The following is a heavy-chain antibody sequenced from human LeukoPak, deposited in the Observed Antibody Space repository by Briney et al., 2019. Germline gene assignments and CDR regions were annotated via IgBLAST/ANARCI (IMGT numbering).Heavy chain of an antibody. CDR3: ARGAGRVYGSGSYSPFDY. V-gene: IGHV3-13*01. D-gene: IGHD3-10*01. CDR1: GFTFSSYD. J-gene: IGHJ4*02. CDR2: IGTAGDT. Sequence: GGSLRLSCAASGFTFSSYDMHWVRQATGKGLEWVSAIGTAGDTYYPGSVKGRFTIPRENAKNSLYLQMDSLRAGDTAVYYCARGAGRVYGSGSYSPFDYWGQGTLVTVSS.